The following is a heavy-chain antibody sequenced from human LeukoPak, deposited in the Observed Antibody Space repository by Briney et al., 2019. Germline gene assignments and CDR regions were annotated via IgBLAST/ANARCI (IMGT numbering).Heavy chain of an antibody. J-gene: IGHJ4*02. Sequence: SETLSLTCTVSGGPISGSSYCWGWIRQPPGKGLEWIGSIYYSGRTYYNPSLKSRVTISVDTSKNQLSLKLSSVTAADTAVYYCARHVYGNSWFDYWGQGTLVTVSS. CDR2: IYYSGRT. D-gene: IGHD6-13*01. CDR3: ARHVYGNSWFDY. CDR1: GGPISGSSYC. V-gene: IGHV4-39*01.